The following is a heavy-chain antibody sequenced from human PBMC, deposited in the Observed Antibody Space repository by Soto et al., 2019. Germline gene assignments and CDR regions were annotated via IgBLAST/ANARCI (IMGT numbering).Heavy chain of an antibody. J-gene: IGHJ4*02. V-gene: IGHV3-7*01. CDR3: SSDTCGRTAGCAN. CDR2: IGHDGSAK. D-gene: IGHD6-19*01. CDR1: GFPFSSYL. Sequence: EVQLVESGGNLVQPGGSLRLSCVASGFPFSSYLMSWVRQAPGKGLEWVANIGHDGSAKYYVGSVKGRFTISRDNAKNSLYLQMDSLRVEDTAILSCSSDTCGRTAGCANLGQGTQVIVSS.